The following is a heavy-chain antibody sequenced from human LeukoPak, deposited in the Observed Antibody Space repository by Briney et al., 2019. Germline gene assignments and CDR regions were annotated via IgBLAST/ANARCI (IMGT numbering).Heavy chain of an antibody. CDR2: ISSSGSTI. CDR1: GFTFSSFE. Sequence: GGSLRLSCAASGFTFSSFEINWVRQAPGKGLEWVSYISSSGSTIYYADSVKGRFTFSRDNAKNSLYLQMNSLRAEDTAVYYCAKDDDWGRYKHWGQGTLVTVSS. J-gene: IGHJ1*01. D-gene: IGHD3-16*01. V-gene: IGHV3-48*03. CDR3: AKDDDWGRYKH.